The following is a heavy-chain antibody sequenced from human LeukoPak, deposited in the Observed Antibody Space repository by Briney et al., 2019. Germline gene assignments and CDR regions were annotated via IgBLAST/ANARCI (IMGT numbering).Heavy chain of an antibody. J-gene: IGHJ5*02. CDR3: ARGFDDILTGYYGFDP. Sequence: ASVKVSCKASGYTFTGYYMHWVRQAPGQGLEWMGRTNPNSGGTNYAQKFQGRVTMTRDTSISTAYMELSRLRSDDTAVYYCARGFDDILTGYYGFDPWGQGTLVTVSS. CDR1: GYTFTGYY. V-gene: IGHV1-2*06. CDR2: TNPNSGGT. D-gene: IGHD3-9*01.